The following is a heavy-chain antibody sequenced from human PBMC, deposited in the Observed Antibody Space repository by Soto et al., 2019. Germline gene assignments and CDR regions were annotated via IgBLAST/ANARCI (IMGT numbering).Heavy chain of an antibody. V-gene: IGHV3-33*01. J-gene: IGHJ6*03. Sequence: QVQLVESGGGVVQPGRSLRLSCAASGFTFSSYGMHWVRQAPGKGLEWVAVIWYDGSNKYYADSVKGRFTISRDNSKKTLYLQMNSLRAEDTAVYYCAREGCSGGSCYSGRYYYMDVWGKGTTVTVSS. CDR2: IWYDGSNK. CDR1: GFTFSSYG. CDR3: AREGCSGGSCYSGRYYYMDV. D-gene: IGHD2-15*01.